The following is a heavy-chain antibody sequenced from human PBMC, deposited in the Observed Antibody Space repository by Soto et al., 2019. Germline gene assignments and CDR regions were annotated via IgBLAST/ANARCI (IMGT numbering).Heavy chain of an antibody. CDR1: GASLLSSY. CDR3: AKGWDVKYFDH. V-gene: IGHV4-4*07. Sequence: VQLQESGPGLVKPSETLSLSCDVSGASLLSSYWSWVRQPAGKGLEWIGHIFSSGRTSYNPSLKSRVTMSIDTPNNKFSLSLNSVTAADTAVYHCAKGWDVKYFDHWGQGARVTVSS. J-gene: IGHJ4*02. D-gene: IGHD1-26*01. CDR2: IFSSGRT.